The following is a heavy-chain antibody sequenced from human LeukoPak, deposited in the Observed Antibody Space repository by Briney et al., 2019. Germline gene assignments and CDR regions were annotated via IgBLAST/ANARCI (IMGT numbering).Heavy chain of an antibody. J-gene: IGHJ3*02. V-gene: IGHV4-34*01. D-gene: IGHD3-16*02. CDR3: ASSRRYDYVWGSYRDVGAFDI. CDR1: GGSFSGYY. Sequence: PSETLSLTCAVYGGSFSGYYWSWIRQPPGKGLEWIGEINHSGSTNYNPSLKSRVTISVDTSKNQFSLKLSSVTAADTAVYYCASSRRYDYVWGSYRDVGAFDIWGQGTMVTVSS. CDR2: INHSGST.